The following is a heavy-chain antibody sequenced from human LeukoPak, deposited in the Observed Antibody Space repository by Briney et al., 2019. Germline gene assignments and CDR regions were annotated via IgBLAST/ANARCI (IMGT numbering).Heavy chain of an antibody. CDR2: IKQDGSDT. CDR1: GFTFSSYW. Sequence: GSLRLSCAVSGFTFSSYWMTWVRQAPGKGLEWVANIKQDGSDTYSADSVKGRFTISRDNAKNSLYLEMNSLRVEDTAVYYCATSGYSGYGIDNWGQGTLVAVSS. D-gene: IGHD5-12*01. V-gene: IGHV3-7*03. CDR3: ATSGYSGYGIDN. J-gene: IGHJ4*02.